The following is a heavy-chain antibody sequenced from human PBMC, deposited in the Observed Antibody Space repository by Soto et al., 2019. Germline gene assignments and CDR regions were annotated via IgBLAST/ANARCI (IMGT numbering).Heavy chain of an antibody. CDR1: GYTFTSYG. V-gene: IGHV1-18*01. CDR2: ISAYNGNT. CDR3: ARHRMTTVTTGWFDP. D-gene: IGHD4-17*01. Sequence: ASVKVSCKASGYTFTSYGISWVRQAPGQGLEWMGWISAYNGNTNYAQKLQGRVTMTTDTSTSTAYMELRSLRSDDTAVYYCARHRMTTVTTGWFDPWGQGTLVTVSS. J-gene: IGHJ5*02.